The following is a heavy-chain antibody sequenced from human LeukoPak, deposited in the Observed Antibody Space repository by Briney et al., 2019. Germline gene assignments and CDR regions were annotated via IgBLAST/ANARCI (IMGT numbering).Heavy chain of an antibody. CDR1: GYTFTGYY. J-gene: IGHJ4*02. Sequence: ASVKVSCKASGYTFTGYYMHWVRQAPGQGLEWMGWINPNSGGTNYAQKFQGRVTMTRDTSISTAYMELSRLRSDDTAVYYCARGGSTIFGVVTPFDYWGQGTLVTVSP. D-gene: IGHD3-3*01. V-gene: IGHV1-2*02. CDR2: INPNSGGT. CDR3: ARGGSTIFGVVTPFDY.